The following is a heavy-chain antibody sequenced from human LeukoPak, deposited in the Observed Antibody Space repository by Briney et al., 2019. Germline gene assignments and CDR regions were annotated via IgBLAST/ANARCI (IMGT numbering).Heavy chain of an antibody. J-gene: IGHJ4*02. Sequence: GGSLRLSCAASGFTFSSYSMNWVRQAPGKGLEWVSSISSSSSYIYYADSVKGRFTISRDNAKNSLYLQMNSLRAEDTAVYYCARVIRLGSYHRAGYWGQGTLVTVSS. CDR1: GFTFSSYS. CDR2: ISSSSSYI. D-gene: IGHD1-26*01. CDR3: ARVIRLGSYHRAGY. V-gene: IGHV3-21*01.